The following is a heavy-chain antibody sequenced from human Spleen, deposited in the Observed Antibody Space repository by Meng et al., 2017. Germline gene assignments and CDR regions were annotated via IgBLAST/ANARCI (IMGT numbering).Heavy chain of an antibody. CDR1: GYTFTSYD. V-gene: IGHV1-18*01. Sequence: HVHLVQSGTEVKKPGASVKVSCKASGYTFTSYDISWVRQAPGQGLEWMGWISPYNGNTNYAQKLQGRVTMTTDTSTSTAYMELRSLRSDDTAVYYCARSSSAGLRYYFDYWGQGTLVTVSS. CDR2: ISPYNGNT. CDR3: ARSSSAGLRYYFDY. D-gene: IGHD4-17*01. J-gene: IGHJ4*02.